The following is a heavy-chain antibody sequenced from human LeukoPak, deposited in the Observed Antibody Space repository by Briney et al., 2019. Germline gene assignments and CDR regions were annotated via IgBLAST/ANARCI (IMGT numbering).Heavy chain of an antibody. D-gene: IGHD4-23*01. V-gene: IGHV3-30*03. CDR2: ISYDGSNK. Sequence: PGGSLRLSCAASGFTFSNYWMTWVRQAPGKGLEWVAVISYDGSNKYYADSVKGRFTISRDNSKNTLYLQMNSLRAEDTAVYYCARDPVVTLYYFDYWGQGTLVTVSS. CDR3: ARDPVVTLYYFDY. J-gene: IGHJ4*02. CDR1: GFTFSNYW.